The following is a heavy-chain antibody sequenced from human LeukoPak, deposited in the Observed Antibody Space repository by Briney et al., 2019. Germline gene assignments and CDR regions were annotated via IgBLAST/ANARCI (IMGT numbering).Heavy chain of an antibody. Sequence: GGSLRLSCAASGFTFSSYAMSWVREAPGKGLEWGSAISGSGGSTYYAYSVKGRFTISRDNSKNTLYLQMNSLSAEDTAVYYCAKDGTGRRYFDWLPIDRPYGMDVWGQGTTVTVSS. CDR1: GFTFSSYA. CDR3: AKDGTGRRYFDWLPIDRPYGMDV. D-gene: IGHD3-9*01. J-gene: IGHJ6*02. V-gene: IGHV3-23*01. CDR2: ISGSGGST.